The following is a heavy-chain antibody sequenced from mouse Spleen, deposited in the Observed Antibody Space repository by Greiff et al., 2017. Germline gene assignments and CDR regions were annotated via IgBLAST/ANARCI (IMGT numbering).Heavy chain of an antibody. CDR1: GYTFTSYW. D-gene: IGHD1-1*01. V-gene: IGHV1-55*01. CDR3: ARITTVVAEYFDV. J-gene: IGHJ1*01. Sequence: VKLVESGAELVRPGASVKLSCKASGYTFTSYWITWVKQRPGQGLEWIGDIYPGSGSTNYNEKFKSKATLTVDTSSSTAYMQLSSLTSEDSAVYYCARITTVVAEYFDVWGAGTTVTVSS. CDR2: IYPGSGST.